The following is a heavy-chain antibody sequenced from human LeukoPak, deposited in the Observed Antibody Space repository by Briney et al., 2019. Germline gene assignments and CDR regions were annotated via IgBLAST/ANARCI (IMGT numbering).Heavy chain of an antibody. CDR1: GYTFTGYY. CDR2: INPNSGGT. J-gene: IGHJ4*02. Sequence: ASVKVSCKASGYTFTGYYMHWVRQAPGQGLEWMGWINPNSGGTNYAQKFQGRVTMIRDTSISTAYMELSRLRSDDTAVYYCARAGRFLGYCSGGSCYSPPGYWGQGTLVTVSS. V-gene: IGHV1-2*02. CDR3: ARAGRFLGYCSGGSCYSPPGY. D-gene: IGHD2-15*01.